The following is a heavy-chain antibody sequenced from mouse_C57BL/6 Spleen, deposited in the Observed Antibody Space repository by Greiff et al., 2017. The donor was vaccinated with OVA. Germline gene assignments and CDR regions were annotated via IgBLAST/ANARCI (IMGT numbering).Heavy chain of an antibody. CDR1: GYAFSSYW. J-gene: IGHJ1*03. V-gene: IGHV1-80*01. CDR3: ATYYSNYWYFDV. D-gene: IGHD2-5*01. CDR2: IYPGDGDT. Sequence: VKLMESGAELVKPGASVKISCKASGYAFSSYWMNWVKQRPGKGLEWIGQIYPGDGDTNYNGKFKGKATLTADKSSSTAYMQLSSLTSEDSAVYFCATYYSNYWYFDVWGTGTTVTVSS.